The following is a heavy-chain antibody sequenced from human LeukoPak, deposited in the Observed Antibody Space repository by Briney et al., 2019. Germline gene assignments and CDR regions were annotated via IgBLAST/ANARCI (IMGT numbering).Heavy chain of an antibody. CDR3: ARERGTNFDY. CDR1: GGSINSYY. CDR2: IYYSGST. J-gene: IGHJ4*02. Sequence: SETLSLTCTVSGGSINSYYWTWIRQSPGKGLEWIGYIYYSGSTNYNPSLKSRVTMSVDSSKNQFSLTLTSVTVADTAVYYCARERGTNFDYWGQGTLVTVSS. D-gene: IGHD1-1*01. V-gene: IGHV4-59*01.